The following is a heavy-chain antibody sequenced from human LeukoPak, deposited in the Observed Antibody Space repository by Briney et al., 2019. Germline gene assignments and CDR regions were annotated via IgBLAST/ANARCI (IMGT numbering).Heavy chain of an antibody. D-gene: IGHD4-11*01. CDR2: ISAYNGNT. CDR3: ARDHDDYSNYGGVY. CDR1: GYTFTSYG. J-gene: IGHJ4*02. V-gene: IGHV1-18*01. Sequence: ASVKVSCKASGYTFTSYGISWVRQAPGQGLEWMGWISAYNGNTNYAQKLQGRVTVTTDTSTSTAYMELRSLRSDDTAVYYCARDHDDYSNYGGVYWGQGTLVTVSS.